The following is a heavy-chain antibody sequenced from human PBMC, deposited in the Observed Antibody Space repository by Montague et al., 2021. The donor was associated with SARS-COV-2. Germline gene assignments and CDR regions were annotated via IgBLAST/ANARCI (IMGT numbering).Heavy chain of an antibody. CDR2: ISSSGSTI. Sequence: SLRLSCAASGFTFSSYEMNWVRQAPGKGLEWVAYISSSGSTIYYADSVKGRFTFSRDNAKNSLYLQMNSLRAEDTAVYYCARGGTYYDFWSGYQNYYYGMDVWGQGTTVTVSS. CDR1: GFTFSSYE. CDR3: ARGGTYYDFWSGYQNYYYGMDV. D-gene: IGHD3-3*01. J-gene: IGHJ6*02. V-gene: IGHV3-48*03.